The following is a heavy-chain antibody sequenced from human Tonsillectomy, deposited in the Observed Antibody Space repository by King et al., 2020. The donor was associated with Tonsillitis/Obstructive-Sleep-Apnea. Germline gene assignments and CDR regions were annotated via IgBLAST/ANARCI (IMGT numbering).Heavy chain of an antibody. CDR1: GGSFSGYY. J-gene: IGHJ6*02. D-gene: IGHD4-11*01. CDR3: ARGYEDYNYYYYYGMDV. CDR2: INHSGST. V-gene: IGHV4-34*01. Sequence: VQLQQWGAGLLKPSETLSLTCAVYGGSFSGYYWNWIRQPPGKGLEWIGEINHSGSTNYNPSLKSRVTISVDTSKNQFSLKLSSVTAADTAVYYCARGYEDYNYYYYYGMDVWGQGTTVTVSS.